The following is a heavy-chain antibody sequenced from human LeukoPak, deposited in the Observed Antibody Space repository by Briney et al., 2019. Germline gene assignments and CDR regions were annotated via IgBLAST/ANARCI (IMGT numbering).Heavy chain of an antibody. J-gene: IGHJ4*02. CDR1: GGTFSSYA. CDR3: AGDLLSRHDSSGYSSY. CDR2: IIPIFGTA. V-gene: IGHV1-69*05. Sequence: SVKVSCKASGGTFSSYAISWVRQAPGQGLEWMGGIIPIFGTANYAQKFQGRVTITTDESTSTAYMELSSLRSEDTAVYYCAGDLLSRHDSSGYSSYWGQGTLVTVSS. D-gene: IGHD3-22*01.